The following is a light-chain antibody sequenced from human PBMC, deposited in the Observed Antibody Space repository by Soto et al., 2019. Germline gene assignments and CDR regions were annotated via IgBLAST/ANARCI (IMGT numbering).Light chain of an antibody. CDR3: QQYNNWPPWT. CDR2: GAS. Sequence: EIVMTQSPATLSVSPGERATLSCRASQSISSNLAWYQQKPGQAPRLLIYGASTRATGSPARCSGSGSATEVTLTINSLQSADFAVYYCQQYNNWPPWTFGQGTKVEIK. CDR1: QSISSN. J-gene: IGKJ1*01. V-gene: IGKV3-15*01.